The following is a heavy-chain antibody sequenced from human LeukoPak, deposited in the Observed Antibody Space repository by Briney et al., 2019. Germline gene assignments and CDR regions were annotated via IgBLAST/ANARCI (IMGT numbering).Heavy chain of an antibody. J-gene: IGHJ4*02. V-gene: IGHV4-61*02. CDR3: ARGSLRFFDY. Sequence: SETLSLTCTVSGGSISSGSYYWSWIRQSAGKGLEWIGRFSTSGSTNYNPSLKSRVTISVDTSKNQFSLKLSSVTAADTAVYYCARGSLRFFDYWGQGTLVTVSS. D-gene: IGHD3-3*01. CDR1: GGSISSGSYY. CDR2: FSTSGST.